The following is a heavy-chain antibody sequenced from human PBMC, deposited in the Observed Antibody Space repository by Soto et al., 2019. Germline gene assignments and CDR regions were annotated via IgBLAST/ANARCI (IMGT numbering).Heavy chain of an antibody. Sequence: ASVKVSCKASGYTFASYYRQCVRQAPGQGHRWIGIINPSGGSTSYAQKFQGRVTMTRDTSTSTVYMELSSLRSEVTAVYFCARGQYCSGGSCYVPFDYWGQGTLLTVSS. CDR1: GYTFASYY. J-gene: IGHJ4*02. V-gene: IGHV1-46*01. CDR3: ARGQYCSGGSCYVPFDY. CDR2: INPSGGST. D-gene: IGHD2-15*01.